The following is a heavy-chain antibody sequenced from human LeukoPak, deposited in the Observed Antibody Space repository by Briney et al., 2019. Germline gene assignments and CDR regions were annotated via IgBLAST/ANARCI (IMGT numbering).Heavy chain of an antibody. CDR3: ARGRPWLEWLPYYYYYGMDV. Sequence: SDTLSLTRTVSGGSISSYYWRWIRQHPGEGLGWIGYIYYSGSTNYNPSLKSRVTISVDTSKNQFSLKLSSVTAADTAVYYCARGRPWLEWLPYYYYYGMDVWGQGTTVTVSS. D-gene: IGHD3-3*01. CDR1: GGSISSYY. CDR2: IYYSGST. V-gene: IGHV4-59*07. J-gene: IGHJ6*02.